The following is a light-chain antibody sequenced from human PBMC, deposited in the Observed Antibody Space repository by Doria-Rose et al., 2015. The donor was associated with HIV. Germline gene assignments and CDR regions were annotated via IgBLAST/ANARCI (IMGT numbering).Light chain of an antibody. CDR3: QQYYDTPS. CDR1: QSLLCTSKNY. CDR2: WAS. V-gene: IGKV4-1*01. J-gene: IGKJ3*01. Sequence: DIRVTQSPGSLGMSLGERATLNCKSNQSLLCTSKNYLAWYQQKPGQPPKLLIYWASTRQSGVPARFSGSGSGTDFTPTISSLEAEDVAVYYCQQYYDTPSFGPGTTVDIK.